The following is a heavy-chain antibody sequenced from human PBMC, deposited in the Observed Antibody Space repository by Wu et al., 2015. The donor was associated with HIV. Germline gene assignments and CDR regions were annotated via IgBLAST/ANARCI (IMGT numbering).Heavy chain of an antibody. CDR3: ARCFCPSSTCYLDRYYFDY. Sequence: QAQLMQSGREVKKPGASVRVSCKASGYSFSDYGITWVRQAPGQGLEWMGWINTNNGDTKYAQKVQGRVIMTTDTSTNTVYMDLGSLRSDDTAVYYCARCFCPSSTCYLDRYYFDYWGQGTLVTVSS. J-gene: IGHJ4*02. V-gene: IGHV1-18*01. CDR2: INTNNGDT. D-gene: IGHD3-9*01. CDR1: GYSFSDYG.